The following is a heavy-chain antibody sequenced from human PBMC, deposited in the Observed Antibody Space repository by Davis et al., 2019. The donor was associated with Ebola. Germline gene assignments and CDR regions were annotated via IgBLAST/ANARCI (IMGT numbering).Heavy chain of an antibody. V-gene: IGHV4-34*01. CDR3: ARVSGYGLIGY. CDR2: INHSGST. CDR1: GGSFSGYY. D-gene: IGHD6-25*01. J-gene: IGHJ4*02. Sequence: MPSETLSLTCAVYGGSFSGYYWSWIRQHPGKGLEWIGEINHSGSTNYNPSLKSRVTISVDTSKNQFSLKLSSVTAADTAVYYCARVSGYGLIGYWGQGTLVTVSS.